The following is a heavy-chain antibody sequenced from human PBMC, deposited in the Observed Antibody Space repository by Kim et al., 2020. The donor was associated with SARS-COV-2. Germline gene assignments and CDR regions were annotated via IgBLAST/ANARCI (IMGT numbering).Heavy chain of an antibody. Sequence: EDSVKGRFTISRDNAKNSLYLQMNSLRAEDTAVYYCARTAGTQWLVLDYWGQGTLVTVSS. V-gene: IGHV3-7*03. CDR3: ARTAGTQWLVLDY. D-gene: IGHD6-19*01. J-gene: IGHJ4*02.